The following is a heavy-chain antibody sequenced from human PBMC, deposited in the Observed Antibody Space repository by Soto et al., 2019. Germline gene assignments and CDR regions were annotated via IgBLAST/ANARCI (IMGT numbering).Heavy chain of an antibody. Sequence: SVKVSCKASGGTFSSYAISWVRQAPGQGLEWMGGIIPIFGTANYAQKFQGRVTITADESTSTAYMELSSLRSEGTAVYYCASQDSSTPTYYFDYWGQGTLVTVSS. J-gene: IGHJ4*02. D-gene: IGHD6-13*01. CDR2: IIPIFGTA. CDR3: ASQDSSTPTYYFDY. V-gene: IGHV1-69*13. CDR1: GGTFSSYA.